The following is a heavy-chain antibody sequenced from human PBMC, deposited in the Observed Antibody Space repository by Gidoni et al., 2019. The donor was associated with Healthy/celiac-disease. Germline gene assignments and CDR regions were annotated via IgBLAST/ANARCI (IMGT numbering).Heavy chain of an antibody. CDR2: ISWDGGST. V-gene: IGHV3-43D*04. CDR1: GFTFDAYA. CDR3: AKEGQYGNYYYGMDV. J-gene: IGHJ6*02. D-gene: IGHD4-17*01. Sequence: EVQLVESGGVVVQPGGSLRLSCAASGFTFDAYAMHWVRQAPGKGLEWVSLISWDGGSTYYADSVKGRFTISRDNSKNSLYLQMNSLRAEDTALYYCAKEGQYGNYYYGMDVWGQGTTVTVSS.